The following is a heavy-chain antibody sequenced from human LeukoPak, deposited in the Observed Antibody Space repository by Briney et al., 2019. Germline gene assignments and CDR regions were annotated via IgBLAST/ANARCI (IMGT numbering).Heavy chain of an antibody. V-gene: IGHV3-21*04. D-gene: IGHD3-3*01. CDR3: ANLGILEWLLSPFDY. Sequence: PGGSLRLSCAASGFTFSSYSMNWVRQAPGKGLEWVSSISSSSYIYYADSVKGRFTISRDNAKNSLYLQMNSLRAEDTAVYYCANLGILEWLLSPFDYWGQGTLVTVSS. CDR2: ISSSSYI. CDR1: GFTFSSYS. J-gene: IGHJ4*02.